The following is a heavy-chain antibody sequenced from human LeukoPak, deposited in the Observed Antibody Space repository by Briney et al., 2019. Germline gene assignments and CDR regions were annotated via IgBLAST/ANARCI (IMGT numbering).Heavy chain of an antibody. CDR3: ARGPRVTNNWFDP. CDR1: GFTFSNSW. D-gene: IGHD4-11*01. Sequence: GGSLRLSCAASGFTFSNSWMHWVRQAPGKGLVWISRINSDGSSTHYADSVTGRFTISRDNAKNTLGMQMNSLRAEDTAVYYCARGPRVTNNWFDPWGQGTLVTVSS. V-gene: IGHV3-74*01. CDR2: INSDGSST. J-gene: IGHJ5*02.